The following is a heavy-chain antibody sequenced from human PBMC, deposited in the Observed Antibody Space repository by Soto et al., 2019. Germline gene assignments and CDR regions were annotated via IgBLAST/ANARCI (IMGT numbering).Heavy chain of an antibody. J-gene: IGHJ3*01. D-gene: IGHD5-12*01. V-gene: IGHV3-23*01. CDR1: GFIFTNYA. Sequence: GGSMRLSCAASGFIFTNYAMNWVRQAPGKGLEWVSVIGGRGNSAYYADSVQGRFTISRDNSKNTLSLQMSSLTADDTAIYYCVREGRGSFDFWGRGTMVTVSS. CDR3: VREGRGSFDF. CDR2: IGGRGNSA.